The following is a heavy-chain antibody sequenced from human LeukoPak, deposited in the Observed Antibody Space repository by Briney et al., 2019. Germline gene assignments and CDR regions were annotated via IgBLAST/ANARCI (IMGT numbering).Heavy chain of an antibody. J-gene: IGHJ3*02. CDR1: GFTFSSYT. CDR3: ARDPTSSWETAFDI. CDR2: ISSSYSYV. D-gene: IGHD1-26*01. V-gene: IGHV3-21*01. Sequence: GGSLRLSRAASGFTFSSYTMNWVRQAPGKGLEWVSSISSSYSYVYYADSVKGRFTISRDDAKNSLYLQMNSLRAEDTAVYYCARDPTSSWETAFDIWGQGTMVIVPS.